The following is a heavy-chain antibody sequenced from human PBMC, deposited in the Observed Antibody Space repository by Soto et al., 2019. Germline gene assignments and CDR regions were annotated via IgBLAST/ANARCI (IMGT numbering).Heavy chain of an antibody. CDR1: GGSFSGYQ. D-gene: IGHD6-13*01. Sequence: SETLSLTCAVYGGSFSGYQWTWIRQTPGKGLEWIGEINDSGNINYNPSLKSRVTILVDTAKKQISLKLSSVTAADTAMYYCARLIRNRAGGSFGGMDVWGQGTTVTVSS. CDR2: INDSGNI. J-gene: IGHJ6*02. CDR3: ARLIRNRAGGSFGGMDV. V-gene: IGHV4-34*01.